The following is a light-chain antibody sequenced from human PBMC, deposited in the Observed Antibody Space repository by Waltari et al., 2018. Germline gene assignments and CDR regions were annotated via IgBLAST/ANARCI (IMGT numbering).Light chain of an antibody. Sequence: ETVLTQSPGTLSLSPGERATFSCRASQSVTSSHLAWYQQKPGQAPRLLIYGASSRATGIPDRFSGSGSGTDFTLTITRLEPEDFAVYYCQQYGNSPRTFGQGTEVEIK. V-gene: IGKV3-20*01. J-gene: IGKJ1*01. CDR3: QQYGNSPRT. CDR2: GAS. CDR1: QSVTSSH.